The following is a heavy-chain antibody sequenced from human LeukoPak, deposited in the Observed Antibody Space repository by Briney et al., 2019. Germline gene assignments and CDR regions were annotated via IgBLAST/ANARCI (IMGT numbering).Heavy chain of an antibody. V-gene: IGHV3-23*01. J-gene: IGHJ4*02. CDR1: GFTFSSYA. Sequence: GGSLRLSCAASGFTFSSYAMSLVSQAPGKGLEWVSAISGSGGSTYYADSVKGRFTISRDNSKNTLYMQMNSLRAEDTAVYYCAKDGSSWCVDYFDDWGQGTLVTVSS. CDR3: AKDGSSWCVDYFDD. CDR2: ISGSGGST. D-gene: IGHD6-13*01.